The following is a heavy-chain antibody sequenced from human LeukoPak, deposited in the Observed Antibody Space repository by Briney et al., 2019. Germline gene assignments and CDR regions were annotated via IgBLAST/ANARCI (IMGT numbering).Heavy chain of an antibody. CDR2: ILPSDSDA. Sequence: GESLKISCKASGYRFTSYWIGWVRRMPGKDLEWVVIILPSDSDARYSPSFQDQVTISSDKSVNTSYRQRSSLRASDTAMYHCARRNYDILTGYYNDYFDYWGQGTLVTVSS. J-gene: IGHJ4*02. CDR1: GYRFTSYW. CDR3: ARRNYDILTGYYNDYFDY. D-gene: IGHD3-9*01. V-gene: IGHV5-51*01.